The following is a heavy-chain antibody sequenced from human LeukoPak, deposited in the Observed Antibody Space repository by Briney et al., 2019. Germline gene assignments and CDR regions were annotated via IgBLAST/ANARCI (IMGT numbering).Heavy chain of an antibody. D-gene: IGHD3-9*01. CDR2: IYHSGST. V-gene: IGHV4-38-2*01. J-gene: IGHJ5*02. Sequence: SETLSLTCAVSGYSISSGYYWGWIRQPPGKGLEWIGSIYHSGSTYYNPSLNSRVTISVDTSKNQFSLKLSSVTAADTAVYYCARSHDDILTVYYLNWFDPWGQGTLVTVSS. CDR1: GYSISSGYY. CDR3: ARSHDDILTVYYLNWFDP.